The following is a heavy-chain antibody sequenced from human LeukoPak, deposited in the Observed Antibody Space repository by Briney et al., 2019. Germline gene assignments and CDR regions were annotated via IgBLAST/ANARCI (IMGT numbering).Heavy chain of an antibody. CDR3: ARTITMVRGVISGWFDP. Sequence: PSETLSLTCTVSGGSISSYYWSWIRQPAGKGLEWIGRIYTSGSTNYNPSLKSRVTMSVDTSKNQFSLKLSSVTAADTAVYYCARTITMVRGVISGWFDPWGQGTLVTVSS. CDR2: IYTSGST. D-gene: IGHD3-10*01. CDR1: GGSISSYY. J-gene: IGHJ5*02. V-gene: IGHV4-4*07.